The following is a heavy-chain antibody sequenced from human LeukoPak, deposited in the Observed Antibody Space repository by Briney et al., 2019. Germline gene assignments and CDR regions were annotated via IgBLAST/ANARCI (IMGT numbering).Heavy chain of an antibody. CDR3: TTPHYDFWSGYTFDY. CDR2: IKSKTDGGTT. V-gene: IGHV3-15*01. Sequence: KPGGSLRLSCAASGFTFSNAWMSWVRQAPGKGLEWVGRIKSKTDGGTTDYAAPVKGRFTISRDDSKNTLYLQMNSLKTEDTAVYYCTTPHYDFWSGYTFDYWGQGTLVTVSS. D-gene: IGHD3-3*01. CDR1: GFTFSNAW. J-gene: IGHJ4*02.